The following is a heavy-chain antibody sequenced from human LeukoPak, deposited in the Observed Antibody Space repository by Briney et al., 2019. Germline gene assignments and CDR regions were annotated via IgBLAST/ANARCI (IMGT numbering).Heavy chain of an antibody. D-gene: IGHD2-15*01. Sequence: SETLSLTCTVSGGSISSSSYYWGWIRQPPGKGLEWIGSIYYSGSTYYNPSLQSRVIISVDTSKNQFSLKLNSVTAADTAVYYCARDLGYCSGGTCYATNWDYWGQGTLVTVSS. J-gene: IGHJ4*02. CDR3: ARDLGYCSGGTCYATNWDY. CDR1: GGSISSSSYY. CDR2: IYYSGST. V-gene: IGHV4-39*07.